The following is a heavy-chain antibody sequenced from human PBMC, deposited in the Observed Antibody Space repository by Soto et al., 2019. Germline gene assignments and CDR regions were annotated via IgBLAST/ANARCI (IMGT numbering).Heavy chain of an antibody. V-gene: IGHV1-69*13. J-gene: IGHJ4*02. D-gene: IGHD3-22*01. CDR1: GGTFSSYA. CDR2: TIPIFGTA. CDR3: ARDRKDYYDRSGYWSH. Sequence: SVKVSCKASGGTFSSYAISWVRQAPGQGLEWMGGTIPIFGTANYAQRFQGRVTITADESTSTAYMELSSLRSEETAVYYYARDRKDYYDRSGYWSHWGQGTLVTVSS.